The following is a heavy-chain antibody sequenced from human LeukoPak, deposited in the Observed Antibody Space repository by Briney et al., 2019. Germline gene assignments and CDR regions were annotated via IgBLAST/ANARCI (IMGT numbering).Heavy chain of an antibody. Sequence: GGSLRLCCGASGFTFSSYAMSWGRQVPGKGLEWVSAISGSGGSTYYADSVKGRFTISRDNSKNTLYLQMNSLRAEDTAVYYCAKDTAAAAYYFDYWGQGTLVTVSS. V-gene: IGHV3-23*01. CDR1: GFTFSSYA. D-gene: IGHD6-13*01. CDR3: AKDTAAAAYYFDY. CDR2: ISGSGGST. J-gene: IGHJ4*02.